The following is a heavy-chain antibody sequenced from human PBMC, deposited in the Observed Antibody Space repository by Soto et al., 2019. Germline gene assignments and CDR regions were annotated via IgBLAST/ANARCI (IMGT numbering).Heavy chain of an antibody. Sequence: GGSLRLSCAASGFTFSIYGMHWVRQAPGKGLEWVAVISYDGSNKYYADSVKGRFTISRDNSKNTLYLQMNSLRAEDTAVYYCAKSTYGSGSYDEMNYWGQGTLVTVSS. CDR3: AKSTYGSGSYDEMNY. D-gene: IGHD3-10*01. V-gene: IGHV3-30*18. CDR2: ISYDGSNK. J-gene: IGHJ4*02. CDR1: GFTFSIYG.